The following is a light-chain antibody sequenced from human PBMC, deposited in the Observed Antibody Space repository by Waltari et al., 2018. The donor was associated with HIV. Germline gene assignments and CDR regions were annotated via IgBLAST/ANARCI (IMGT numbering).Light chain of an antibody. CDR3: QQANFFPLT. CDR2: AAS. V-gene: IGKV1D-12*01. Sequence: DIQMTQSPSSVSASVGDRVPMNCRARQGISTWLDWYQQKPGKAPRLLIYAASSLQSGVPSRFSGSGSGTDFTLSISSLQPEDFANYYGQQANFFPLTFGGGTKVEIK. J-gene: IGKJ4*02. CDR1: QGISTW.